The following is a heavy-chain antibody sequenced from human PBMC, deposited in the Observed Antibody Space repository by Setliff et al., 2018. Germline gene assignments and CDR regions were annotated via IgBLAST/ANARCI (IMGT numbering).Heavy chain of an antibody. CDR3: ARVPRLEWLLPTFDS. CDR2: ISGYNGNT. CDR1: GYTFTTYG. D-gene: IGHD3-3*01. J-gene: IGHJ4*02. V-gene: IGHV1-18*01. Sequence: ASVKVSCKASGYTFTTYGVAWVRRAPGQGLEWLGWISGYNGNTDYAQNFQGRVTMTTDTSTSTAYMELRSLRSDDTAVYYCARVPRLEWLLPTFDSWGQGTLVTVSS.